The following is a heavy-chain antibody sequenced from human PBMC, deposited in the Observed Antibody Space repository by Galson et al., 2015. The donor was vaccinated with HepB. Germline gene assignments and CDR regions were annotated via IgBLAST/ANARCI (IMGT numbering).Heavy chain of an antibody. CDR2: ISDSGGST. D-gene: IGHD5-18*01. V-gene: IGHV3-23*01. J-gene: IGHJ4*02. CDR1: GFTFGGYA. Sequence: SLRLSCAASGFTFGGYAMSWVRQAPGKGLEWVSAISDSGGSTYYADSVKGRFTISRDNSKNTLYLQVNSLRAEDTAIYYCAKERWSSYGGEDYWGQGTLVTVSS. CDR3: AKERWSSYGGEDY.